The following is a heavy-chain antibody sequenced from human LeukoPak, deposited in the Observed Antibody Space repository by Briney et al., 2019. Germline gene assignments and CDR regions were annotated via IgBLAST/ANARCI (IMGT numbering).Heavy chain of an antibody. V-gene: IGHV1-24*01. CDR1: GYTLTELS. CDR2: FDPEDGET. CDR3: AAQKADDWNDSYYFDY. D-gene: IGHD1-1*01. J-gene: IGHJ4*02. Sequence: ASVKVSCKVSGYTLTELSMHWVRQAPGKGLEWMGGFDPEDGETIYAQKFQGRVTMTEDTSTDTAYMAPRSLRSEDTAVYYCAAQKADDWNDSYYFDYWGQGTLVTVSS.